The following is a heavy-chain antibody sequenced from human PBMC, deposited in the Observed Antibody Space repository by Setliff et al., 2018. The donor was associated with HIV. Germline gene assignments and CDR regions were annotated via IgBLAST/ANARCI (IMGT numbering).Heavy chain of an antibody. D-gene: IGHD2-15*01. CDR2: IFVGDSTT. Sequence: ASVKVSCKTSGYAFTSYHIHWVRQAPGQGLEWMGKIFVGDSTTHYAQKFQGRVTITADKSTTTTYMELSSLRSDDTAIYYCARDFHVLGYCSADSCPYDASDVWGQGTMVTVSS. J-gene: IGHJ3*01. CDR3: ARDFHVLGYCSADSCPYDASDV. V-gene: IGHV1-46*01. CDR1: GYAFTSYH.